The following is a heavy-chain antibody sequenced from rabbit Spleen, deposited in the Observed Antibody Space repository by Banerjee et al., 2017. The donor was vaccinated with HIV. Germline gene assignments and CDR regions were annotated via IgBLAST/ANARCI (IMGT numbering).Heavy chain of an antibody. CDR3: ARDTSSSFSSYGMDL. V-gene: IGHV1S40*01. D-gene: IGHD1-1*01. CDR1: GFDFSGDSY. J-gene: IGHJ6*01. Sequence: LVEYGGDLVQPGASLTLTCTASGFDFSGDSYDSYMCWVRQAPGKGLEWIACIDIGSSGFTYFASWAKGRFTISKTSSTTVALQMTGMTAADTATYFCARDTSSSFSSYGMDLWGQGTLVTVS. CDR2: IDIGSSGFT.